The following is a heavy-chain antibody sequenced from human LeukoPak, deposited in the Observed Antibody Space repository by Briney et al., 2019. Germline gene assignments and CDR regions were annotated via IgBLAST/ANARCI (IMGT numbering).Heavy chain of an antibody. J-gene: IGHJ4*02. CDR1: GFTFSNYW. D-gene: IGHD3-3*01. V-gene: IGHV3-7*03. CDR3: AKDRTRQAY. CDR2: IKEDGSDK. Sequence: GGSLRLSCAASGFTFSNYWMSWVRQTPGKGLEWVANIKEDGSDKYYVVSLKGRFTISRDNAKNSLYLQTNSLRAEDTAVYYCAKDRTRQAYWGQGTLVTVSS.